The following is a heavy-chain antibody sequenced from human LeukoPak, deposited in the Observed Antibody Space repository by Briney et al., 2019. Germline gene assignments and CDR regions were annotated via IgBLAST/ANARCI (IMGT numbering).Heavy chain of an antibody. D-gene: IGHD2-8*01. V-gene: IGHV4-31*03. Sequence: SETLSLTCTVAGGSISSGSDGWSWIRQHPERGLEWIGYHYYSRNTYANPSLKSRVSISVATSKNQLSLTLPSVTAADTAVYYCARGHRTSSAYHCNAMDVWGQGTTVTVSS. CDR1: GGSISSGSDG. CDR2: HYYSRNT. J-gene: IGHJ6*02. CDR3: ARGHRTSSAYHCNAMDV.